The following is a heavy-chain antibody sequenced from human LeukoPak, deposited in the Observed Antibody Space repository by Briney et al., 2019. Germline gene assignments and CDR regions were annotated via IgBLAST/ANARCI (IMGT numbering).Heavy chain of an antibody. CDR3: TRVGYIDEGIDY. D-gene: IGHD5-24*01. CDR1: GFTFDDYA. CDR2: VTWNSGSI. V-gene: IGHV3-9*01. Sequence: PGRSLRLSCAASGFTFDDYAMHWVRQAPGKSLEWVSGVTWNSGSIDYADSVKGRFTISRDNAKNSLYLQMNSLRAEDTAIYYCTRVGYIDEGIDYWGQGTLVTVSS. J-gene: IGHJ4*02.